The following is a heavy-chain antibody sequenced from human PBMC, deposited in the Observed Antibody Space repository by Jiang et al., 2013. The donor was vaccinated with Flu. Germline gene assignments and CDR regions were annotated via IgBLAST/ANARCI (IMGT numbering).Heavy chain of an antibody. CDR3: ARGNLFHSAWEFDY. J-gene: IGHJ4*02. V-gene: IGHV3-33*01. Sequence: ESGGRWWSSLGGPVRLSCTASGFIFSSYGMHWVRQAPRQGAGVVAAIWHDGSKQYYTDSVRGRFTISRDNSKNTLYLEMNSLRAEDTALYYCARGNLFHSAWEFDYWGQGALVTVSS. D-gene: IGHD6-19*01. CDR1: GFIFSSYG. CDR2: IWHDGSKQ.